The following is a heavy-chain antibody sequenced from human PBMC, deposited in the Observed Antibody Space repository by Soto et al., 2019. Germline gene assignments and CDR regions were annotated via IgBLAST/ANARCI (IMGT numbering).Heavy chain of an antibody. Sequence: SETLSLTCAVYGGSFSGYYWSWIRQPPGKGLEWIGEINHSGSTNYNPSLKSRVTISVDTSKNQFSLKLSSVTAADTAVYYCARAVFQRKYDYWGQGTLVTVSS. D-gene: IGHD2-8*01. CDR3: ARAVFQRKYDY. CDR2: INHSGST. J-gene: IGHJ4*02. V-gene: IGHV4-34*01. CDR1: GGSFSGYY.